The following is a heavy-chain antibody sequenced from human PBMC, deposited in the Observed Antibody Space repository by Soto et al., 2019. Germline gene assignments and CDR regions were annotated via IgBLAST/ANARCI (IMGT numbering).Heavy chain of an antibody. CDR1: GRPFSGHY. Sequence: ASETLSLTCAVYGRPFSGHYWRWIRPPPGKGLEWIGEINHTGNTNYNPSLKSRVTISVDTSKNHFSLNLSSVTATDTAVYYCARGIAEAGTVNFDYWGQGTLVTVSS. J-gene: IGHJ4*02. CDR2: INHTGNT. D-gene: IGHD6-13*01. V-gene: IGHV4-34*01. CDR3: ARGIAEAGTVNFDY.